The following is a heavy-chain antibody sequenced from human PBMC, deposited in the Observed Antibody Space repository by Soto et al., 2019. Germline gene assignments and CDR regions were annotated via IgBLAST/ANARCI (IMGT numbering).Heavy chain of an antibody. CDR3: ASQRSGTSSTTFDY. D-gene: IGHD3-10*01. Sequence: EVQLVESGGGLVQPGGSLRLYCAVSKFTFRSYWMSWVRQAPGGGLEWVANVNQDGSVTYYVDSVKGRFTISRDNAKTSLYLQMNSLRDEDTALYYCASQRSGTSSTTFDYWGQGTLVTVSS. V-gene: IGHV3-7*05. J-gene: IGHJ4*02. CDR2: VNQDGSVT. CDR1: KFTFRSYW.